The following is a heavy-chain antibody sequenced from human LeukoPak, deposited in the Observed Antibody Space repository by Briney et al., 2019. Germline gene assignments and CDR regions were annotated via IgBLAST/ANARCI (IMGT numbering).Heavy chain of an antibody. CDR2: ISYDGSNK. V-gene: IGHV3-30*04. CDR1: GFTFSSYA. J-gene: IGHJ4*02. CDR3: ARVNGWTYFFDY. D-gene: IGHD6-19*01. Sequence: GGSLRLSCAASGFTFSSYAMHWVRQAPGKGLEWVAVISYDGSNKYYADSVKGRFTISRDNSKNTLYLQMNSLRDEDTAVYFCARVNGWTYFFDYWGQGALVTVSS.